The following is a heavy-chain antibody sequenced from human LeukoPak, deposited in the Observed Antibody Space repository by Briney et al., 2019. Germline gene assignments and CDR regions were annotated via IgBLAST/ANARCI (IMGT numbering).Heavy chain of an antibody. Sequence: GGSLRLSCAASRFTLSTQWMSWVRRAPGKGLEGVAHIKQDGSQEYYVDSVKGRFTISRDSAKNSLYLQMNSLRAEDTAVYYCARGVPYDSWSCPHYSDYWGQGTLVSVSS. J-gene: IGHJ4*02. CDR1: RFTLSTQW. CDR2: IKQDGSQE. CDR3: ARGVPYDSWSCPHYSDY. V-gene: IGHV3-7*01. D-gene: IGHD3-3*01.